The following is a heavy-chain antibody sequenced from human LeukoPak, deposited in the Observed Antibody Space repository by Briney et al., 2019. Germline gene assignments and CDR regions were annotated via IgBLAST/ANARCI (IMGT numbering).Heavy chain of an antibody. V-gene: IGHV3-9*03. CDR3: AKDYGDYFLGFDY. CDR2: ISWNSGSI. J-gene: IGHJ4*02. D-gene: IGHD4-17*01. Sequence: GRSLRLSCAASGFTFDDYAMHWVRQAPGKGLEWVSGISWNSGSIGYADSVKGRFTISRDNAMNSLYLQMNSLRAEDMALYYCAKDYGDYFLGFDYWGQGTLVTVSS. CDR1: GFTFDDYA.